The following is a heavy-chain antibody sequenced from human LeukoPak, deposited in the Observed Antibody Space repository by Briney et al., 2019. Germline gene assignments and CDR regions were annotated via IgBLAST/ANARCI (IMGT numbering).Heavy chain of an antibody. CDR3: SRSNYVYYFDY. Sequence: SETLSLTCSGSNYSISNSLYWGWLRQPPGKGLEWIGSIYRSGSTFYNPSLKSRVTISVDTSKNQFSLKLSSVTAADTAVYYCSRSNYVYYFDYWGQGTLVTVSS. V-gene: IGHV4-38-2*02. D-gene: IGHD4-11*01. J-gene: IGHJ4*02. CDR2: IYRSGST. CDR1: NYSISNSLY.